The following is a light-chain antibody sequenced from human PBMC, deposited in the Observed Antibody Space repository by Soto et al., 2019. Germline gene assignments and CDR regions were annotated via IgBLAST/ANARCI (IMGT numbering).Light chain of an antibody. CDR2: GNS. Sequence: QSVLTQPPSVSGAPGQRVTISCTGSSSNIGAGYDVHWYQQLPGTAPKLLIYGNSNRASGVPDRFSGSKSGTSASLAITGLQAEDEADYYCQSYDSSWGVFGGGTKVTVL. J-gene: IGLJ2*01. V-gene: IGLV1-40*01. CDR3: QSYDSSWGV. CDR1: SSNIGAGYD.